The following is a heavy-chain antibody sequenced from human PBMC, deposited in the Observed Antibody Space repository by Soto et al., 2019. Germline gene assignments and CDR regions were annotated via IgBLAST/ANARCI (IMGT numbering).Heavy chain of an antibody. V-gene: IGHV3-23*01. D-gene: IGHD1-26*01. J-gene: IGHJ6*02. Sequence: PGGSLRLSCAASGFTFSSYAMSWVRRAPGKGLEWVSAISGSGGSTYYADSVKGRFTISRDNSKNTLYLQMNSLRAEDTAVYYCAKIKWELPQYYYYGMDVWGQGTTVTVSS. CDR1: GFTFSSYA. CDR2: ISGSGGST. CDR3: AKIKWELPQYYYYGMDV.